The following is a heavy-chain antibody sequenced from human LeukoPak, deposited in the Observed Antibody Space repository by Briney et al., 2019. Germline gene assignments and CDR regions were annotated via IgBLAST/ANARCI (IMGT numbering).Heavy chain of an antibody. CDR2: ISAYNGNT. CDR1: GYTFTSYG. CDR3: AREGTYDSSGQFPYYFDY. D-gene: IGHD3-22*01. Sequence: ASVKVSCKASGYTFTSYGISWVRQAPGQGLEWMGWISAYNGNTNYAHKLQGRVTMTTDTSTSTAYMELRSLRSDDTAVYYCAREGTYDSSGQFPYYFDYWGQGTLVTVSS. V-gene: IGHV1-18*01. J-gene: IGHJ4*02.